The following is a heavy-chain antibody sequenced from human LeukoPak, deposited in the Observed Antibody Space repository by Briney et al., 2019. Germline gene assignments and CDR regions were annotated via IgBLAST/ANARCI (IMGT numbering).Heavy chain of an antibody. CDR2: ISAYNGNT. CDR1: GYTFTSYG. Sequence: ASVKVSCKASGYTFTSYGISWVRQAPGQGLEWMGWISAYNGNTNYAQKLQGRVTMTTDTSTSTAYMELRSLRSDDTAVYYCARDGMTTVTTSYRRPDYYGMDVWGQGTTVTVSS. D-gene: IGHD4-17*01. J-gene: IGHJ6*02. CDR3: ARDGMTTVTTSYRRPDYYGMDV. V-gene: IGHV1-18*01.